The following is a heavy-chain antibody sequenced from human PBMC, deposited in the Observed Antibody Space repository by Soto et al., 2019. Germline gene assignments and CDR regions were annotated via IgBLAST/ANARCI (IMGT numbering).Heavy chain of an antibody. V-gene: IGHV3-23*01. CDR1: GFTFSSYA. J-gene: IGHJ4*02. Sequence: GGSLRLSCAASGFTFSSYAMSWVRQAPGKGLEWVSAISGSGGSTYYADSVKGRFTISRDNSKNTLYLQMNSLRAEDTAVYYCAKRYCSSTSCYYPHYFDYWGQGTLVTVSS. CDR2: ISGSGGST. CDR3: AKRYCSSTSCYYPHYFDY. D-gene: IGHD2-2*01.